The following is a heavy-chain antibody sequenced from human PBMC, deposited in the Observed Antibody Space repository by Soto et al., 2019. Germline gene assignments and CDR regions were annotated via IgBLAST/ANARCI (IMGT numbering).Heavy chain of an antibody. CDR2: IKSKTDGGTT. CDR1: GFTFSNAW. D-gene: IGHD3-16*02. V-gene: IGHV3-15*01. CDR3: TTDPLVAIDAFDI. J-gene: IGHJ3*02. Sequence: GGSLRLSCAASGFTFSNAWMSWVRQAPGKGLEWVGRIKSKTDGGTTDYAAPVKGRFTISRDDSKNTLYLQMNSLKTEDTAVYYCTTDPLVAIDAFDIWGQGTMVTVSS.